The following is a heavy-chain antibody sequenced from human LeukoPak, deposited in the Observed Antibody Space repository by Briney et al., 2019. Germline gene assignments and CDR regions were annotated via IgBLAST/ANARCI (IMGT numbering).Heavy chain of an antibody. J-gene: IGHJ4*02. Sequence: PGRSLRLSCEASGFTFSNYGMHWVRQAPGKGLEWVAVISYHGSDKYFADSVKGRFTISRDNSKNTVYLQMNSLRAEDTAVYYCARMAFMDRAYLGFDYWGQGTLVTVSS. CDR1: GFTFSNYG. CDR2: ISYHGSDK. V-gene: IGHV3-30*03. D-gene: IGHD3-10*01. CDR3: ARMAFMDRAYLGFDY.